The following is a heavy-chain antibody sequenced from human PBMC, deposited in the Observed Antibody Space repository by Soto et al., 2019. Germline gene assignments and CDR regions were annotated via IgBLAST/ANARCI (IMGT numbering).Heavy chain of an antibody. J-gene: IGHJ4*02. V-gene: IGHV3-53*01. D-gene: IGHD5-18*01. CDR1: GFTVSSNY. CDR2: IYSGGST. CDR3: AREIRGYSYGYFDY. Sequence: PGGSLRLSCAASGFTVSSNYMSWVRQAPGKGLEWVSVIYSGGSTYYADSVKGRFTISRGNSKNTLYLQMNSLRAEDTAVYYCAREIRGYSYGYFDYWGQGTLVTVSS.